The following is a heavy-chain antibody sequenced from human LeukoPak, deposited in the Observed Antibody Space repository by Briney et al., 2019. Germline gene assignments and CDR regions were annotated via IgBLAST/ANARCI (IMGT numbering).Heavy chain of an antibody. J-gene: IGHJ4*02. V-gene: IGHV1-46*01. CDR1: GYTFASYY. Sequence: ASVKVSCKASGYTFASYYMHWVRQAPGQGLEWMGIINPSGGSTSYAQKLQGRVTMTRDTSTSTVYMELSSLRSEDTAVYYCARELTYYYGSGSSQGIDYWGQGTLVTVSS. D-gene: IGHD3-10*01. CDR2: INPSGGST. CDR3: ARELTYYYGSGSSQGIDY.